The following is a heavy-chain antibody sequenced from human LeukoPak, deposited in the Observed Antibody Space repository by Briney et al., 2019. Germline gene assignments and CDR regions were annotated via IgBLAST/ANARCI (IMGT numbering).Heavy chain of an antibody. D-gene: IGHD5-24*01. CDR2: ISTSGNFI. CDR1: GFTFSTYS. Sequence: GGSLRLSCAASGFTFSTYSVNWVRQAPGKGLEWVSSISTSGNFIHYAESVKGRFTISRDNANNSLYLQMNSLRAEDTAVYFCARDLSGDGYVKFDCWGQGTLVTVSP. V-gene: IGHV3-21*06. J-gene: IGHJ4*02. CDR3: ARDLSGDGYVKFDC.